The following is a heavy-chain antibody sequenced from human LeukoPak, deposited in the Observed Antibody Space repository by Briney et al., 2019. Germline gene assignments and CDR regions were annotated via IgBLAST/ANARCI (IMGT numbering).Heavy chain of an antibody. D-gene: IGHD5-18*01. CDR1: GFTFSSYA. V-gene: IGHV3-23*01. J-gene: IGHJ4*02. CDR2: ISGSGGST. Sequence: GGSLTLSCAASGFTFSSYAMSWVRQAPGKGLEWVSAISGSGGSTYYADSVKSRFTISRDNSKNTLYLQMNSLRAEDTAVYYCAKMGIQLWLLSFDYWGQGTLVTVSS. CDR3: AKMGIQLWLLSFDY.